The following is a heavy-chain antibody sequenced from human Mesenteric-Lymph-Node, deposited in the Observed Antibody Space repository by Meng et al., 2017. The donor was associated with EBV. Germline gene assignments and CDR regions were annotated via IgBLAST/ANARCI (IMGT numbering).Heavy chain of an antibody. V-gene: IGHV1-46*01. Sequence: VQLVNAGAEGKKPGASVKCSVKSSGYTFPIYYRHWVRQAPGQGLEWMGIINPSGGSTSYAQKFQGRVTMTRDTSTSTVYMELSSLRSEDTAVYYCARDVMVQGVRWFDPWGQGTLVTVSS. CDR2: INPSGGST. D-gene: IGHD3-10*01. CDR3: ARDVMVQGVRWFDP. CDR1: GYTFPIYY. J-gene: IGHJ5*02.